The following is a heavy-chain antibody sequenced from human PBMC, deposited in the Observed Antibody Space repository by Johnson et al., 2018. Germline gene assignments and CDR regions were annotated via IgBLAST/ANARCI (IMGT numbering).Heavy chain of an antibody. V-gene: IGHV3-49*03. J-gene: IGHJ4*02. Sequence: VQLLESGGGLVQPGRSXRLSCIASGITFGDNSMNWFRQAPGKGLEWVGFIRSKAYGGTPEYAASVKGRFTMSRDDSKSVAYLEMNSLKSEDTAVYYCTKGIRSGGDYWGQGTLVTVSS. D-gene: IGHD3-3*01. CDR3: TKGIRSGGDY. CDR2: IRSKAYGGTP. CDR1: GITFGDNS.